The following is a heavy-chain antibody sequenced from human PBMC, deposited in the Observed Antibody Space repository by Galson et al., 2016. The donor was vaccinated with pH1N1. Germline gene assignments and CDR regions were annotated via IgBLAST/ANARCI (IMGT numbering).Heavy chain of an antibody. CDR3: ARIGSDDPIYYYYMDV. V-gene: IGHV5-51*01. CDR1: GYSLSSYW. CDR2: IYPGDSDT. D-gene: IGHD2-21*01. J-gene: IGHJ6*03. Sequence: QSGAEVKKPGESLKISCQGSGYSLSSYWIAWVRQMPGKGLEWMGIIYPGDSDTRYSPSFQGQVTISADKSINTAYLQWSSLKASDTAMYYCARIGSDDPIYYYYMDVWGKGTTVTVSS.